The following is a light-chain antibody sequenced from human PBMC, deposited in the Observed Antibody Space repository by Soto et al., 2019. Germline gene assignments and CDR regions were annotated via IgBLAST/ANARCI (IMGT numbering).Light chain of an antibody. CDR2: AAS. Sequence: EIVLTQPPGTLSLSPGERATLSCRASQTISSTYLAWYQQKPGQAPRLLIYAASTRATGIPDRFSGSGSGTDFTLTISRLEPEDFAVYYCQQHKRYPLAFGGGTKVDIK. CDR3: QQHKRYPLA. CDR1: QTISSTY. V-gene: IGKV3-20*01. J-gene: IGKJ4*01.